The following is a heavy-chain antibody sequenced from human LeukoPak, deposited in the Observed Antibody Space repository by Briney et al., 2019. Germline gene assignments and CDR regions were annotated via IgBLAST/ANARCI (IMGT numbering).Heavy chain of an antibody. CDR3: ARSTAEENWFDP. CDR1: GFTFSSYA. V-gene: IGHV3-30-3*01. CDR2: ISYDGSNK. J-gene: IGHJ5*02. D-gene: IGHD2-8*02. Sequence: GGSLRLSCAASGFTFSSYAMHWVRQAPGKGLEWVAVISYDGSNKYYAGSVKGRFTISRDNSKNTLYLQMNSLRAEDTAVYYCARSTAEENWFDPWGQGTLVTVSS.